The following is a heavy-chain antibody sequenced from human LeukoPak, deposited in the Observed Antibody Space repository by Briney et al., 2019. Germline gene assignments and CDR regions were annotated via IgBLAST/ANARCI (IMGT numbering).Heavy chain of an antibody. CDR1: GFNFGDHG. CDR3: VRDGRGYSTAYFDS. Sequence: GGSLRLSCIASGFNFGDHGMSWFRQAPGKGLEWVSFIRSKMYGETADYAASVKGRFTIPRDDSNSITYLQMNSLKTEDTAVYHCVRDGRGYSTAYFDSWGLGTLVTVSS. D-gene: IGHD5-12*01. CDR2: IRSKMYGETA. J-gene: IGHJ4*02. V-gene: IGHV3-49*03.